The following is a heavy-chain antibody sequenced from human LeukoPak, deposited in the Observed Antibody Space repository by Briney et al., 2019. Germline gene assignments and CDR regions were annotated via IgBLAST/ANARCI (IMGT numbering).Heavy chain of an antibody. CDR2: INHSGST. Sequence: NPSETLSLTCAVYGGSFSGYYWSWIRQPPGKGLEWIGEINHSGSTNYNPSLKSRVTISVDTSKNQFSLKLSSVTAADTAVYYCARTMVRGAGWAPFDIWGQGTMVTVSS. V-gene: IGHV4-34*01. CDR3: ARTMVRGAGWAPFDI. CDR1: GGSFSGYY. D-gene: IGHD3-10*01. J-gene: IGHJ3*02.